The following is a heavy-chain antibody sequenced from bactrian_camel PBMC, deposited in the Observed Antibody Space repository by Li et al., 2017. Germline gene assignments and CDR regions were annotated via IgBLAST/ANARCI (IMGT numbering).Heavy chain of an antibody. CDR3: AARGPYCYTKLSVRDFTY. D-gene: IGHD2*01. CDR1: FSMYW. J-gene: IGHJ6*01. Sequence: QLVESGGGSVQAGGSLRLSCAASFSMYWMGWFRQAPGKEREGVARIATGSGNTYYADSVKGRFTISQDNAKNTVYLQTNSLKPEDTAMYYCAARGPYCYTKLSVRDFTYWGQGTQVTVS. V-gene: IGHV3S25*01. CDR2: IATGSGNT.